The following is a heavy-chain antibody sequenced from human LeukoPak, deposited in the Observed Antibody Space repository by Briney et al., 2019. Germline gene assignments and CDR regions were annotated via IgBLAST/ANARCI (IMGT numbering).Heavy chain of an antibody. Sequence: PGGSLRLSCAASGFIFSDHYMDWVRQAPGKGLEWLSGVTARGTVRYYADSVRGRFFASRDNSKSTLYLQMGSLRAEDTAFYYCAKLLVDLSPGGNYVFDLWGPGTLVTVSS. D-gene: IGHD4-23*01. CDR2: VTARGTVR. V-gene: IGHV3-23*01. J-gene: IGHJ4*02. CDR3: AKLLVDLSPGGNYVFDL. CDR1: GFIFSDHY.